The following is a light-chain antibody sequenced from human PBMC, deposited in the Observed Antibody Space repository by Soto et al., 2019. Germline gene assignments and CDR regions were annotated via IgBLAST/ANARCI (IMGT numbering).Light chain of an antibody. CDR3: AAWDDSLSGVV. Sequence: QSVLTQPPSASGTPGQRVTISCSGIISNIGSNYVYWYQQLPGTAPKLLIYRNNQRPSGVPDRFSGSKSGTSASLAISGLRSEDEADYYCAAWDDSLSGVVFGGGTKLTVL. CDR2: RNN. J-gene: IGLJ2*01. CDR1: ISNIGSNY. V-gene: IGLV1-47*01.